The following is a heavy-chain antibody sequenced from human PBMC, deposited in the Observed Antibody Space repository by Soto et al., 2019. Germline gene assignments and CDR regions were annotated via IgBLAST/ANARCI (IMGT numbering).Heavy chain of an antibody. V-gene: IGHV3-23*05. D-gene: IGHD5-18*01. CDR3: ARAREPEYSGAIFFDI. CDR2: IAFTGSAT. CDR1: GFTFHDYA. Sequence: GGSLRLSCATPGFTFHDYAMSWVRQAPGKGLEWVSAIAFTGSATYYADSVKGRFTISRDNSRNIVYLQMNSLRVDDTALYYCARAREPEYSGAIFFDIWGQGALVTVSS. J-gene: IGHJ4*02.